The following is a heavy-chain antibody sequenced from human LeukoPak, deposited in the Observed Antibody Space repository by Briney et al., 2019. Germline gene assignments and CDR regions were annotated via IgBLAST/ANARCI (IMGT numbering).Heavy chain of an antibody. D-gene: IGHD6-13*01. V-gene: IGHV3-11*01. CDR1: GFTFSDYY. CDR3: ARESGHGSNIDY. J-gene: IGHJ4*02. CDR2: ISSSGRTI. Sequence: GGSLRLSCAASGFTFSDYYMSWIRQAPGKGLEWVSYISSSGRTIYYADSVKGRFTISRDNAKNSLYLQMNSLRAEDTAAYYCARESGHGSNIDYWGQGTLVTVSS.